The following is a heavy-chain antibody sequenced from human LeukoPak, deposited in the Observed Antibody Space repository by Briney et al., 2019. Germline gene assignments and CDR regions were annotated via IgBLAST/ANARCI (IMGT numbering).Heavy chain of an antibody. CDR3: ARGLRGDHGLDV. CDR2: IFYSGTV. V-gene: IGHV4-59*01. CDR1: GASLSPYS. J-gene: IGHJ6*02. D-gene: IGHD3-16*01. Sequence: PSKTLSLTCADSGASLSPYSWSCIRQSPGKRLKWIGDIFYSGTVNSNPSLQSRVTMSVDTSKNLFSLSLTSVTAADTAVYYCARGLRGDHGLDVWGQGTTVTVSS.